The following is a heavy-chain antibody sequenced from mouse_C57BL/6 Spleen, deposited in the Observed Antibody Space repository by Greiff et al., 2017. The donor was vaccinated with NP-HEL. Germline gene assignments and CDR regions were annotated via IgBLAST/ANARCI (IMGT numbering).Heavy chain of an antibody. CDR3: ARSYYYGSSPLDD. CDR2: IYPGDGDT. V-gene: IGHV1-82*01. CDR1: GYAFSSSW. D-gene: IGHD1-1*01. Sequence: QVQLQQSGPELVKPGASVKISCKASGYAFSSSWMNWVKQRPGKGLEWIGRIYPGDGDTNYNGKFNGKATLTADKSSSTAYMQLSSLTSEDSAVYFCARSYYYGSSPLDDWGQGTTLTVSS. J-gene: IGHJ2*01.